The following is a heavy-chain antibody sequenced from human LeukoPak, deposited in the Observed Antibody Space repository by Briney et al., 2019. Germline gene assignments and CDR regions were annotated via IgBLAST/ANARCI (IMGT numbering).Heavy chain of an antibody. J-gene: IGHJ1*01. CDR1: GFTFSSYG. V-gene: IGHV3-30*02. D-gene: IGHD1-26*01. Sequence: GGSLRLSCAASGFTFSSYGMHWVRQAPGKGLEWVAFIRYDGSNKYYADSVKGRFTISRDNSKNTLCLQMNSLRAEDTAVYYCARVGGSYGFLSQKPRYFQHWGQGTLVTVSS. CDR2: IRYDGSNK. CDR3: ARVGGSYGFLSQKPRYFQH.